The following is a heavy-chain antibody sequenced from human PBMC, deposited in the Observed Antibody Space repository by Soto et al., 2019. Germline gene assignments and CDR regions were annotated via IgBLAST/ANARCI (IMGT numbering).Heavy chain of an antibody. D-gene: IGHD1-26*01. V-gene: IGHV1-69*01. CDR1: GGTFSSYS. Sequence: QVQLVQSGAEVKKPGSSVKVSCKASGGTFSSYSINWVRQAPGQGLEWMGEIIPIFGTANYAQEFQGRVAITADESTSTAYMELSSLRSEDTAVYYWARDGGRHPGGIDYWGQGTLVTVSS. CDR3: ARDGGRHPGGIDY. J-gene: IGHJ4*02. CDR2: IIPIFGTA.